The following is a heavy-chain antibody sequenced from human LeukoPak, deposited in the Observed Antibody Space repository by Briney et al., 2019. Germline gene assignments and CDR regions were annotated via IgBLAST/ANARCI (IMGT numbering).Heavy chain of an antibody. D-gene: IGHD6-19*01. CDR3: ARSPGYSSGWGVP. CDR1: GGSISSYY. V-gene: IGHV4-59*12. Sequence: SETLSLTCTVSGGSISSYYWSWIRQPPGKGLEWIGYIYYSGSTNYNPSLKSRVTISVDTSKNQFSLKLSSVTAADTAVYYCARSPGYSSGWGVPWGQGTLVTASS. J-gene: IGHJ5*02. CDR2: IYYSGST.